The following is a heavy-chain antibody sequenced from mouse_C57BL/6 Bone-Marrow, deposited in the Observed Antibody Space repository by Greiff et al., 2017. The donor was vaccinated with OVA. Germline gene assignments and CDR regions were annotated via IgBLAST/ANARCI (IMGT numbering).Heavy chain of an antibody. J-gene: IGHJ4*01. CDR1: GFTFSDFY. CDR3: ARDAWAWGGAMDY. CDR2: SRNKANDYTT. V-gene: IGHV7-1*01. Sequence: EVQLVESGGGLVQSGRSLRLSCATSGFTFSDFYMEWVRQAPGKGLEWIAASRNKANDYTTEYSASVKGRFIVSRDTSQSILYLQMNALRAEDTAIYYCARDAWAWGGAMDYWGQGTSVTVSS.